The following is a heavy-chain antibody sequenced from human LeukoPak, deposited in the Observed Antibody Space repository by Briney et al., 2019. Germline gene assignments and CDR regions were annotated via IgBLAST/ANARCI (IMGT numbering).Heavy chain of an antibody. Sequence: SETLSLTCTASGGSISSSSYYWGWIRQPPGKGLEWIGRIYTSGSTNYNPSLKSRVTISVDTSKNQFSLKLSSVTAADTAVYYCARDHCSGGSCYPDYWGQGTLVTVSS. V-gene: IGHV4-39*07. CDR3: ARDHCSGGSCYPDY. J-gene: IGHJ4*02. D-gene: IGHD2-15*01. CDR2: IYTSGST. CDR1: GGSISSSSYY.